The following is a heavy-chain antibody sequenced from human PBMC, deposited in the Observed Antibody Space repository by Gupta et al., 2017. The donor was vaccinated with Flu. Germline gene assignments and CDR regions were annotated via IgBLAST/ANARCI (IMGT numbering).Heavy chain of an antibody. CDR2: ISRGGLT. J-gene: IGHJ3*02. V-gene: IGHV4-34*01. Sequence: WIRHPPGNVLWCIGQISRGGLTKYNPSLKTPFTISIDTSKYEFSLIPTLVTAAAPAPYYCARRESIGLTASDAFDIWGQGMMVTVSS. CDR3: ARRESIGLTASDAFDI. D-gene: IGHD2-21*02.